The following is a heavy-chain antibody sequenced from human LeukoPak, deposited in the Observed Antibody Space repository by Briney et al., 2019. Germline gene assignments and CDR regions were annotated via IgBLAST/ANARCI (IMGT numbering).Heavy chain of an antibody. D-gene: IGHD3-3*01. CDR2: ISYDGSNK. Sequence: GGSLRLSCAASGFTFSSYGMHWVRQAPGKGLEWVAVISYDGSNKYYADSVKGRFTISRDDSKNTLYLQMNSLRAEDTAVYYCAKSGVVIDYYYYGMDVWGQGTTVTVSS. J-gene: IGHJ6*02. CDR1: GFTFSSYG. V-gene: IGHV3-30*18. CDR3: AKSGVVIDYYYYGMDV.